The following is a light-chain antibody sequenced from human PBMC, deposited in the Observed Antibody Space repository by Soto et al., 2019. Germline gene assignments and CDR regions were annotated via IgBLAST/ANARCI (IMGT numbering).Light chain of an antibody. CDR2: GAS. CDR1: QSVSSSY. V-gene: IGKV3-20*01. Sequence: EIVLTQSPGTLSLSPGERATLSCRASQSVSSSYLAWYQQKPGQAPRLLIYGASSRATGIPHRFSGSGFGTYFTLTIIRMEPEDFAVYYCQQYGSSQYTFGQGTKLQI. J-gene: IGKJ2*01. CDR3: QQYGSSQYT.